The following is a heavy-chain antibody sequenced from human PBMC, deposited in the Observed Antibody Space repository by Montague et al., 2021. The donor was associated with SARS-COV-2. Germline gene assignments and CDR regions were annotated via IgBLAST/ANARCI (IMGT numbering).Heavy chain of an antibody. J-gene: IGHJ6*02. CDR1: GFTFSSYW. V-gene: IGHV3-7*01. D-gene: IGHD3-9*01. CDR2: IKQDGSEK. Sequence: SLRLSCAASGFTFSSYWMSWVRQAPGKGLEWVANIKQDGSEKYYVDSVKGRFTISRDNAKNSLYLQMNSLRAEDTAVYYCARDGGLRYFDWLFQSDYYYYYGTDVWGQGTTVTVSS. CDR3: ARDGGLRYFDWLFQSDYYYYYGTDV.